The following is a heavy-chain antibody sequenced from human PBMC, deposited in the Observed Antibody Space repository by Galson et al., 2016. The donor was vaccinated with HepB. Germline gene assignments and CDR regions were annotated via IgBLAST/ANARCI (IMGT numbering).Heavy chain of an antibody. J-gene: IGHJ4*02. D-gene: IGHD3-3*01. Sequence: QSGAEVKKPGESLKISCKGSGYSFTSYWIGWVRQMPGKGLEWMGIIYPGDSDTRYSPSFQGQVTTSADKSISTAYLQGSSLKATDTAMYYCARLGVGFWSGYYYGYYFDYWGQGTLVTVSS. CDR1: GYSFTSYW. CDR3: ARLGVGFWSGYYYGYYFDY. CDR2: IYPGDSDT. V-gene: IGHV5-51*01.